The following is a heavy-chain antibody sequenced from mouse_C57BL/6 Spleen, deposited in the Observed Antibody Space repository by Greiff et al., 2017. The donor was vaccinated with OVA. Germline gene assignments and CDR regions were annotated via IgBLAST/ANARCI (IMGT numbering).Heavy chain of an antibody. CDR3: AREGVYYDYAWYFDV. Sequence: VQLQQSGPELVKPGASVKISCKASGYTFTSYGISWVKQRTGQGLEWIGEIYPRSGNTYYNEKFKGKATLTADKSSSTAYMELRSLTSEDSAVYFCAREGVYYDYAWYFDVWGTGTTVTVSS. CDR1: GYTFTSYG. CDR2: IYPRSGNT. V-gene: IGHV1-81*01. D-gene: IGHD2-4*01. J-gene: IGHJ1*03.